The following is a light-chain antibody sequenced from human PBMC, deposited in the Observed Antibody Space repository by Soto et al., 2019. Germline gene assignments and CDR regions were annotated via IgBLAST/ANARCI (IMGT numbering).Light chain of an antibody. Sequence: DIVLTQSPATLSLSPGERATLSCRASQSVGSYLAWFQHKPGQAPRLLIYGASNRATGIPGRFSGRGSGTDFTLTISSLESGDSAVYYCQQRDKWPRTFGQGTKLEIK. CDR3: QQRDKWPRT. V-gene: IGKV3-11*01. J-gene: IGKJ2*01. CDR1: QSVGSY. CDR2: GAS.